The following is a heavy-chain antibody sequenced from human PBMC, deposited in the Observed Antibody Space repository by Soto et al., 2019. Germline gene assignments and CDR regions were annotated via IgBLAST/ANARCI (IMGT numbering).Heavy chain of an antibody. CDR1: GFTFSSNG. CDR2: IWYDGSNK. D-gene: IGHD1-26*01. V-gene: IGHV3-33*01. CDR3: ARPDVGY. Sequence: ESGGGLFKPGGSLRLSCAPSGFTFSSNGRHGVRQAPGKGLEGVAVIWYDGSNKYYADSVKGRFTISRDNSKNTLYLQMNSLRAEDTAVYYCARPDVGYWGQGTLVTVSS. J-gene: IGHJ4*02.